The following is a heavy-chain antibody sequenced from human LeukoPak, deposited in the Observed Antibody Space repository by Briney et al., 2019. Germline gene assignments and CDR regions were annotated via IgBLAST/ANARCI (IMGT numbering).Heavy chain of an antibody. D-gene: IGHD3-9*01. Sequence: PGGSLRLSCAASGFTFSSYGMHWVRQAPGKGLEWVAVISYDGSNKYYADSVKGRFTISRDDSKNTLYLQMNSLRAEDTAVYYCAKGRRYNILTGHFVSEVHPWGQGTLVTVSS. V-gene: IGHV3-30*18. CDR1: GFTFSSYG. CDR2: ISYDGSNK. CDR3: AKGRRYNILTGHFVSEVHP. J-gene: IGHJ5*02.